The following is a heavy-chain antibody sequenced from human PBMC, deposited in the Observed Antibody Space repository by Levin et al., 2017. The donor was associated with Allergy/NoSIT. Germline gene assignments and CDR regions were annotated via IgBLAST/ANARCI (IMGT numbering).Heavy chain of an antibody. CDR2: VSGSGGST. CDR3: AKNSGTYYRAYFDY. CDR1: GFTFSTYA. J-gene: IGHJ4*02. V-gene: IGHV3-23*01. D-gene: IGHD1-26*01. Sequence: LSLTCAASGFTFSTYAMSWVRQAPGKGLEWVSGVSGSGGSTYYADSVKGRFTISRDNSKNTVYLQMSSLSAEDTALYYCAKNSGTYYRAYFDYWGQGTLVTVSS.